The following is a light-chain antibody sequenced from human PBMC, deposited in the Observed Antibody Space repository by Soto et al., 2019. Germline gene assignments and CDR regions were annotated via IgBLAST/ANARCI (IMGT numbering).Light chain of an antibody. CDR2: EGT. J-gene: IGLJ1*01. Sequence: QSALTQPASVSGSRGQSINISCTGTSSDVVTYNLVSWYQQHPGKAPTVLIYEGTKRPSGVSNRFSGSKSGNTASRTISGLQTEDEADYYGNSFAGSTTFSYVFGPGTKLTVL. V-gene: IGLV2-23*03. CDR3: NSFAGSTTFSYV. CDR1: SSDVVTYNL.